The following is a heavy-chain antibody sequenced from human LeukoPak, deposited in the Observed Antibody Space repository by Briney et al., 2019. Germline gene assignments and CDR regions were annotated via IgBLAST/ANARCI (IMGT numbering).Heavy chain of an antibody. J-gene: IGHJ4*02. CDR1: GFTVSGNY. D-gene: IGHD3-22*01. CDR2: IYSGGTT. CDR3: ARETYDSSGYLGVDY. V-gene: IGHV3-53*01. Sequence: GGSLRLSCAVSGFTVSGNYMSWVRQAPGKGLEWVSLIYSGGTTYYADSVKGRFTISRDNSKNTLYLQMNSLRAEDTAVYYCARETYDSSGYLGVDYWGQGTLVTVSS.